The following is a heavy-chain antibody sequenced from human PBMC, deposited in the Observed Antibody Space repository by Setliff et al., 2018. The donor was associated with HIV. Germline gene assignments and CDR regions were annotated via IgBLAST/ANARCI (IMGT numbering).Heavy chain of an antibody. CDR3: AKEGSWSSSWHQMDV. CDR2: IYFTGST. Sequence: SETLSLTCTVSGGSISSHYWSWIRQPPGKGLEWIGYIYFTGSTNYNPSLKSRVTISVDTSKNQFSLRLSSVTAADTAVYYCAKEGSWSSSWHQMDVWGKGTTVTVSS. V-gene: IGHV4-59*11. J-gene: IGHJ6*04. CDR1: GGSISSHY. D-gene: IGHD6-13*01.